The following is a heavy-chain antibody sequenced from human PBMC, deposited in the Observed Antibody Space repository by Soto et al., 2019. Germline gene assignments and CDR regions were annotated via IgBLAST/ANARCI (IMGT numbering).Heavy chain of an antibody. Sequence: QVHLVESGGGVVQPGRSLRLSCAASGITFSSYGMHWVRQAPGKGLEWVAVISYDGRNKYYADSVKGRFTISRDNSKNTLYLQMNILRAEDTAVYYCAKSSTAEYYYYGMVVWSQGTTVTVSS. CDR1: GITFSSYG. CDR2: ISYDGRNK. D-gene: IGHD4-4*01. V-gene: IGHV3-30*18. J-gene: IGHJ6*02. CDR3: AKSSTAEYYYYGMVV.